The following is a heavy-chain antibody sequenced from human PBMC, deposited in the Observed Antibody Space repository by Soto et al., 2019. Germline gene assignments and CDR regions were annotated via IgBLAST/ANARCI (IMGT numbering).Heavy chain of an antibody. CDR1: GFDISTYG. CDR3: ARTVSSATYYDCIGY. CDR2: IWYDGSNQ. Sequence: GGSLRLSCEAYGFDISTYGLHWVRQAPGKGLEWLAFIWYDGSNQHYAASGKGRFTISRDNSRNTLYLQWNNMRAHDTAAFFCARTVSSATYYDCIGYWGRGTLVTVSS. D-gene: IGHD1-26*01. V-gene: IGHV3-33*01. J-gene: IGHJ4*02.